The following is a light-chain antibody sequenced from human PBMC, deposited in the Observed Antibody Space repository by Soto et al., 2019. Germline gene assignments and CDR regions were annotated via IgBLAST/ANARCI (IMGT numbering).Light chain of an antibody. V-gene: IGKV2-28*01. J-gene: IGKJ1*01. CDR3: MQAIQAPRT. CDR2: LGS. Sequence: DIVLTQSPLSLPVTPGEPASISCRSSQSLLHSNGNIYLDWYLQKPGQSPQLLIYLGSIRASGVPDRVSGRGSGTEFTLKITRVEAEDVGVYYCMQAIQAPRTFGLGTKVEIK. CDR1: QSLLHSNGNIY.